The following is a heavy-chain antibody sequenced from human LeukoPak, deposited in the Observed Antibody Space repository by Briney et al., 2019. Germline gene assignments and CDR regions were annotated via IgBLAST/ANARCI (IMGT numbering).Heavy chain of an antibody. Sequence: ASVKVSCKASGYTFTSYGISWVRQAPGQGLEWMGWISAYNGNTNYAQKLQGRVTMTTDTSTSTAYMELSSLRSEDTAVYYCARKDYDILTGYMANWFDPWGQGTLVTVSS. V-gene: IGHV1-18*01. J-gene: IGHJ5*02. CDR2: ISAYNGNT. D-gene: IGHD3-9*01. CDR1: GYTFTSYG. CDR3: ARKDYDILTGYMANWFDP.